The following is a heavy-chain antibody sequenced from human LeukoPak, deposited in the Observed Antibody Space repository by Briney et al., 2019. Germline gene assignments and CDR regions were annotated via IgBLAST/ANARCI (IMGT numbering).Heavy chain of an antibody. Sequence: PGGSLRLSCAASGFTFSSYWIHWVRQAPGKGLAWVSRIKSDGSSTSYADSVKGRFTISRDNAKNTLYLQMNSLRAEDTAVYYCAKSLSPMIVVVITGDDAFDIWGQGTMVTVSS. J-gene: IGHJ3*02. D-gene: IGHD3-22*01. CDR1: GFTFSSYW. CDR3: AKSLSPMIVVVITGDDAFDI. CDR2: IKSDGSST. V-gene: IGHV3-74*01.